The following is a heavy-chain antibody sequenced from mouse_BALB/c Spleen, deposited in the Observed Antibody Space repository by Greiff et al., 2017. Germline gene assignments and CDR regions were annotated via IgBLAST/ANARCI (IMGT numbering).Heavy chain of an antibody. CDR3: ARCYYGSRWYFDV. CDR2: INPSTGYT. Sequence: VKLQESGAELAKPGASVKMSCKASGYTFTSYWMHWVKQRPGQGLEWIGYINPSTGYTEYNQKFKDKATLTADKSSSTAYMQLSSLTSEDSAVYYCARCYYGSRWYFDVWGAGTTVTVSS. V-gene: IGHV1-7*01. D-gene: IGHD1-1*01. J-gene: IGHJ1*01. CDR1: GYTFTSYW.